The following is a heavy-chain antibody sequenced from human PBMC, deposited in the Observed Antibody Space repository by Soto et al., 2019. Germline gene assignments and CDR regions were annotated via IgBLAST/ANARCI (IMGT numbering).Heavy chain of an antibody. D-gene: IGHD3-9*01. Sequence: ASVKVSCKVSGYTFTSYYMHWVRQAPGQGLEWMGIINPSGGSTSYAQKFQGRATMTRDTSTSTVYMELSSLRSEDTAVYYCARDRVGPLTPPPPYYYYGMDVWGQGTTVTVSS. J-gene: IGHJ6*02. V-gene: IGHV1-46*01. CDR3: ARDRVGPLTPPPPYYYYGMDV. CDR2: INPSGGST. CDR1: GYTFTSYY.